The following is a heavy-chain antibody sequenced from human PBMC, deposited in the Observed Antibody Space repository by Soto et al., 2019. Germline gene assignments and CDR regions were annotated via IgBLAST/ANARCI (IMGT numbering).Heavy chain of an antibody. V-gene: IGHV4-39*01. D-gene: IGHD6-13*01. J-gene: IGHJ4*02. CDR1: GGSIRNANYY. CDR3: ARHPIAAAGTAPGY. CDR2: IYYTGTT. Sequence: SETLSLTCTVSGGSIRNANYYWSWIRHHPGKGLEWIGYIYYTGTTYYSPSLERRVTISVDTSKNQFSLKLSSVTAADTAVYYCARHPIAAAGTAPGYWGQGTLVTVSS.